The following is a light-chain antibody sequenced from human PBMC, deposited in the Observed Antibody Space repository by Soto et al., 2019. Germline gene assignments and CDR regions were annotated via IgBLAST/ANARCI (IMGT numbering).Light chain of an antibody. Sequence: QSVLTQPPSVSGAPGQRVTISCTGGSSNIGARYDVHWYQQLPGTAPKLLIYGNSNRPSGVPDRFSGSKSGTSASLAITGLQAEDEADYYCQSYDSSLSGWGVFGGGTKLTVL. J-gene: IGLJ2*01. CDR2: GNS. V-gene: IGLV1-40*01. CDR1: SSNIGARYD. CDR3: QSYDSSLSGWGV.